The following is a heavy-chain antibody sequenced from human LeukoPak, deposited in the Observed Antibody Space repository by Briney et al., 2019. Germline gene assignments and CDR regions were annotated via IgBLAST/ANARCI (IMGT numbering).Heavy chain of an antibody. Sequence: ASVNVSCKAYGYTFTDRYMHWVRQAPGQGLEWMGWINPNGGDTNYAHNFQGRVTMTRDTSISTAYMELSRLKSDDTAMYYCARGQASYYYDSSGYNWFAPWGQGTLVTVSS. J-gene: IGHJ5*02. CDR2: INPNGGDT. CDR3: ARGQASYYYDSSGYNWFAP. D-gene: IGHD3-22*01. V-gene: IGHV1-2*02. CDR1: GYTFTDRY.